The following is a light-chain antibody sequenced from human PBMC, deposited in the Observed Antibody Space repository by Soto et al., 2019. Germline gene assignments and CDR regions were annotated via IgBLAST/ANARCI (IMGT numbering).Light chain of an antibody. CDR1: QSVSSY. CDR2: DAS. V-gene: IGKV3-11*01. J-gene: IGKJ2*01. Sequence: EIVLTQSPATLSLSPGERDTLSCTASQSVSSYLAWYQQKPGQAPRLLIYDASNSATGIPARFSGSGSGTDFTLTISSLEPEHFAVYYCQQRSNWYTFGQGTKLEIK. CDR3: QQRSNWYT.